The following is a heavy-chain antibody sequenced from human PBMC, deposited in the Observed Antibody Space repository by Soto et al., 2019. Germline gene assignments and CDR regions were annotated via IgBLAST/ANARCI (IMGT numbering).Heavy chain of an antibody. D-gene: IGHD4-17*01. J-gene: IGHJ4*02. V-gene: IGHV4-34*01. Sequence: HVQLQQWGAGLLKPSETLSLTCAVYGGSFSGYYWSWIRQPPGKGLEWVRAINHSGSNNYNPSHKRRLTISVDTSKTQFSLKLSSVTAADTAVYDCASGTVTTATYLIDYWGQGTLVTVSS. CDR3: ASGTVTTATYLIDY. CDR1: GGSFSGYY. CDR2: INHSGSN.